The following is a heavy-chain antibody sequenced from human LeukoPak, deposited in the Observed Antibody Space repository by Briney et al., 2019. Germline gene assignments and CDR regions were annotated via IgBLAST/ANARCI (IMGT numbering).Heavy chain of an antibody. CDR3: ATDVHPGNNWFDP. CDR1: GFSFSDFG. D-gene: IGHD1-1*01. CDR2: IRYDGSNK. V-gene: IGHV3-30*02. Sequence: GGSLRLSCAASGFSFSDFGMHWVRQAPGKGLEWVAFIRYDGSNKYYADSVKGRFTIYRDDSKNTLYLQMNSLRTEDTAVYYCATDVHPGNNWFDPWGQGTLVTVSS. J-gene: IGHJ5*02.